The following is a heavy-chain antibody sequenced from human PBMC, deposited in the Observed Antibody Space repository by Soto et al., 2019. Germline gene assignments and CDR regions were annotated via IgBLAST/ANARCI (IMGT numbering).Heavy chain of an antibody. V-gene: IGHV4-31*03. CDR1: GGSISRGGYY. J-gene: IGHJ4*01. D-gene: IGHD1-1*01. CDR3: ARVEVTWNSDY. Sequence: QVQLQESGPGLVKPSRTLSLTGTVSGGSISRGGYYWSWIRQHPGKGREWIGYIYYSGSTYYSPSIKRRVTISVHTSKNQCSLNLISVTAADTAGYYCARVEVTWNSDYWGQGTLVTVSS. CDR2: IYYSGST.